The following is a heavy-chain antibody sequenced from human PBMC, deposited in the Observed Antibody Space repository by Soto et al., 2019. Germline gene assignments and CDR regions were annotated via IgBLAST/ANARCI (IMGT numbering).Heavy chain of an antibody. CDR3: ARSYDSSGYYYNLWFQH. CDR2: IIPIFGTA. Sequence: SVKVSCKASGGTFSSYAISWVRQAPGQGLEWMGGIIPIFGTANYAQKFQGRVTITADKSTSTAYMELSSLRSEDTAVYYCARSYDSSGYYYNLWFQHWGQGTLVTVS. J-gene: IGHJ1*01. D-gene: IGHD3-22*01. CDR1: GGTFSSYA. V-gene: IGHV1-69*06.